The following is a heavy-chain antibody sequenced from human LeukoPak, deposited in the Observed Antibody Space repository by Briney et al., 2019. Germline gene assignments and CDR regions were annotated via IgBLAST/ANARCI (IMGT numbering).Heavy chain of an antibody. Sequence: GGSLRLSCEASGFSFSSYTLHWVRQAPGEGLQWLGFSSYDGSNDFYTDSVKGRFTISRDNSKNTLSLQMNSLRVDDTAVYYCAREGVYSSSWYFDCWGQGALVTVSS. V-gene: IGHV3-30-3*01. CDR1: GFSFSSYT. CDR2: SSYDGSND. J-gene: IGHJ4*02. CDR3: AREGVYSSSWYFDC. D-gene: IGHD6-13*01.